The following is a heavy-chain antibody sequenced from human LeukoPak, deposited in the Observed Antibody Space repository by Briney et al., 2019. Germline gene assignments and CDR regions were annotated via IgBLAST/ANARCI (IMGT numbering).Heavy chain of an antibody. J-gene: IGHJ4*02. Sequence: GGSLRLSCAASGFTFSSYAMHWVRQAPGKGLEWVAVISYDGSNKYYADSVKGRFTISRDNSKNTLYLQMNSLRAEDTAVYYCARDKRSDGFWSGYFDYWGQGTLVTVSS. CDR2: ISYDGSNK. V-gene: IGHV3-30-3*01. D-gene: IGHD3-3*01. CDR3: ARDKRSDGFWSGYFDY. CDR1: GFTFSSYA.